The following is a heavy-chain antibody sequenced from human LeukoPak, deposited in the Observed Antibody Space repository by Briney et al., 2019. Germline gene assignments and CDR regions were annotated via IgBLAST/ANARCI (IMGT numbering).Heavy chain of an antibody. Sequence: SETLSLTCAVYGVSFSGYYWSWIRQPPGKGLEWIGEINHSGSTNHNPSLKSRVTISVDTSKTQFSLKLSSVAAADTAVYCCARGVVVPAPLWFDPWGQGTLVTASS. J-gene: IGHJ5*02. CDR1: GVSFSGYY. CDR2: INHSGST. CDR3: ARGVVVPAPLWFDP. D-gene: IGHD2-2*01. V-gene: IGHV4-34*01.